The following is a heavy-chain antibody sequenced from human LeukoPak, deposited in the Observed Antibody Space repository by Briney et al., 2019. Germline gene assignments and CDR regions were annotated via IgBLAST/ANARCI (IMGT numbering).Heavy chain of an antibody. CDR2: INPKIGGT. CDR1: GYTFTGYY. Sequence: ASLKVSCKASGYTFTGYYMHWARQAPGQGLEWMGGINPKIGGTNYARQLQGRVTMTWDTSTSTAYMELSRLRSDDTAVYYCASLYYCSGGSCSNWFDPWGQGTLVTVSS. CDR3: ASLYYCSGGSCSNWFDP. D-gene: IGHD2-15*01. J-gene: IGHJ5*02. V-gene: IGHV1-2*02.